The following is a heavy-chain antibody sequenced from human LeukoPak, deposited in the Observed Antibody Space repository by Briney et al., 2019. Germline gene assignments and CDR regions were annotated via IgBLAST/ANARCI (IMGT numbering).Heavy chain of an antibody. CDR3: ARGAAYSSSPVDY. J-gene: IGHJ4*02. V-gene: IGHV4-59*11. CDR1: GGSISSHY. D-gene: IGHD6-6*01. Sequence: SETLSLTCTVAGGSISSHYWSWIRQPPGKGLEWIGYIYYSGSTNYNPSLKSRVTISVDTSKNQFSLKLSSVTAADTAVYYCARGAAYSSSPVDYWGQGTLVTVSS. CDR2: IYYSGST.